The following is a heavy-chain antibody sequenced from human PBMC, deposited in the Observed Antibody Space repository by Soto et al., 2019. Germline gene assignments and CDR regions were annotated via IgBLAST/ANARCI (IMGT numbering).Heavy chain of an antibody. Sequence: GGSLRLSCAASGFTFSSYAMHWVRQAPGKGLEWVAVISYDGSNKYYADSVKGRFTISRDNSKNTLYLQMNSLRAEDTAVYYCARGRRYDFWSGYYNYYYGMDVWGQGTTVTVSS. CDR2: ISYDGSNK. CDR1: GFTFSSYA. CDR3: ARGRRYDFWSGYYNYYYGMDV. D-gene: IGHD3-3*01. J-gene: IGHJ6*02. V-gene: IGHV3-30-3*01.